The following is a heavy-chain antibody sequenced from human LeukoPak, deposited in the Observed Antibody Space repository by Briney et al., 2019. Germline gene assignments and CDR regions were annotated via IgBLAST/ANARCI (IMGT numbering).Heavy chain of an antibody. D-gene: IGHD3-10*01. CDR3: ARGGSGSYVVDP. CDR1: GESISSHY. V-gene: IGHV4-59*11. J-gene: IGHJ5*02. CDR2: VTNSGTT. Sequence: SETLSLTCNVSGESISSHYWSWTRQSPGKGLEWIGYVTNSGTTKFNPSLKSRVTISRDTSKNQISLRLSSVTAADTAVFFCARGGSGSYVVDPWGQGTLVIVSS.